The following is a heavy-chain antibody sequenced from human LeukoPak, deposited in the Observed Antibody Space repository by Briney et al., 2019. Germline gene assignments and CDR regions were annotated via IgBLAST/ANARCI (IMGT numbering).Heavy chain of an antibody. D-gene: IGHD3-10*01. V-gene: IGHV4-39*01. CDR2: IYYSGST. J-gene: IGHJ4*02. CDR1: GGSISSSSYY. Sequence: SETLSLTCTVSGGSISSSSYYWGWIRQPPGKGLEWIGSIYYSGSTYYNPSLKSRVTISVDTSKNQFSLKLSSVTAADTAVYYCARSQSTTGWFGELPPYYFGYWGQGTLVTVSS. CDR3: ARSQSTTGWFGELPPYYFGY.